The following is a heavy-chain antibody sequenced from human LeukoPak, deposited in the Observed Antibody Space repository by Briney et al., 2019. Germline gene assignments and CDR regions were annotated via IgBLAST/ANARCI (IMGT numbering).Heavy chain of an antibody. V-gene: IGHV4-34*01. Sequence: SETLSLTCAVYGGSFSGYYWSWIRQPPGKGLEWIGEINHSGSTNYNPSLKGRVTISVDTSKNQFSLKLSSVTAADTAVYYCARSDDFWSGPMDVWGKGTTVTVSS. CDR1: GGSFSGYY. J-gene: IGHJ6*04. D-gene: IGHD3-3*01. CDR2: INHSGST. CDR3: ARSDDFWSGPMDV.